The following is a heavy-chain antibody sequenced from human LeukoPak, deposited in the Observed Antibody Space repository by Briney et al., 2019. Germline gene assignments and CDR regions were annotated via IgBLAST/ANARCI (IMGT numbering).Heavy chain of an antibody. CDR2: TYYRSKWYN. CDR1: GDSVSSNSAA. Sequence: LQTLSLTCAISGDSVSSNSAAWNWIRQSPSRGLEWLGRTYYRSKWYNDYAVSVKSRITINPDTSKNQFSLQLNSVTPEDTAVYYCARAPGIAAAGTPYYYYYMDVWGKGTTVTVSS. CDR3: ARAPGIAAAGTPYYYYYMDV. J-gene: IGHJ6*03. D-gene: IGHD6-13*01. V-gene: IGHV6-1*01.